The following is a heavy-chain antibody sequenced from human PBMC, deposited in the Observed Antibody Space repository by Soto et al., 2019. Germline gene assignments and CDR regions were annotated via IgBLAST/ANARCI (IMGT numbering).Heavy chain of an antibody. CDR2: ISSSISTM. J-gene: IGHJ4*02. CDR1: GFTFSSYS. D-gene: IGHD5-18*01. V-gene: IGHV3-48*02. CDR3: AREVRDTAVADFDY. Sequence: EVQLVESGGGLVQPGGSLRLSCAASGFTFSSYSMNWVRQAPGKGLEWLSYISSSISTMHYADSVKGRFTISRDNAKNSLYLQISSLRDEDPAVYYCAREVRDTAVADFDYWGQGTLVHVSS.